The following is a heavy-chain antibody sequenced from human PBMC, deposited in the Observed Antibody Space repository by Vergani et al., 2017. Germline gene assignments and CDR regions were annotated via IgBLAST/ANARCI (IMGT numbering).Heavy chain of an antibody. V-gene: IGHV3-23*01. D-gene: IGHD6-13*01. CDR1: GFTFRTYA. J-gene: IGHJ6*03. CDR2: IIGSGGST. Sequence: EVQLLESGGDLVQPGGSLRLSCAASGFTFRTYAMNWVRQAPGKGLEWVSAIIGSGGSTSYADSVKGRFTISRDNAKKSLYLQMNSLRAEDTAVYYCARASAAAGHVFMDVWSKGTSVTVSS. CDR3: ARASAAAGHVFMDV.